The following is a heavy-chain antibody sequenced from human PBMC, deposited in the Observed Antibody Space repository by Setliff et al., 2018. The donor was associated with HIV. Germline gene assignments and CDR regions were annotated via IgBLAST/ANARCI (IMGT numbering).Heavy chain of an antibody. Sequence: ASVKVSCKASGGTFSNYGMSWVRQAPGQGLEWMGGIIPISGTANYAQKFQGRVTITTDESTSTAYMELSGLRSEDTAVYYCARDFGGYCSSMSCPGLFDPWGQGTLVTVS. CDR3: ARDFGGYCSSMSCPGLFDP. CDR2: IIPISGTA. J-gene: IGHJ5*02. CDR1: GGTFSNYG. D-gene: IGHD2-2*01. V-gene: IGHV1-69*05.